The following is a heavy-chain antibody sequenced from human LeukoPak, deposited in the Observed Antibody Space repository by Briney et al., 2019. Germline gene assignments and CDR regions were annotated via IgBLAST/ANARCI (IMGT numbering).Heavy chain of an antibody. CDR3: AKRTYCGSDCYFDF. CDR2: IGTGSSST. V-gene: IGHV3-23*01. CDR1: GFTFSNYA. J-gene: IGHJ4*02. D-gene: IGHD2-21*02. Sequence: GGSLRLSCAASGFTFSNYAMSWFRQAPGKGLEWVSAIGTGSSSTYYADSVKGRFTISRDNSKNTVYLQMTNLRAEDTALYYCAKRTYCGSDCYFDFWGQGTLVTVSS.